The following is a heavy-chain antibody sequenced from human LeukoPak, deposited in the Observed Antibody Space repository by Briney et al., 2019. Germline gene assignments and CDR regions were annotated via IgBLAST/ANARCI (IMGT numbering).Heavy chain of an antibody. D-gene: IGHD6-13*01. J-gene: IGHJ5*02. CDR2: IYYSGST. Sequence: KTSETLSLTCTVSGDSINSSNYYWGWIRQPPGEGLEWIGNIYYSGSTYYNPSLKSRVTISVDTSKNQFSLKLSSVTAADTAVYYCFSERAAAAQSWGQGTLVTVSS. CDR1: GDSINSSNYY. V-gene: IGHV4-39*07. CDR3: FSERAAAAQS.